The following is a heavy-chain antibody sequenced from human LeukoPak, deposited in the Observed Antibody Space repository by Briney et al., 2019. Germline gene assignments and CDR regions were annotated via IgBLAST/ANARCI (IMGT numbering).Heavy chain of an antibody. D-gene: IGHD2-15*01. V-gene: IGHV3-7*01. CDR1: GFTLSSYW. CDR3: ARVYCSGGSCYYYYYGMDV. Sequence: GGSLRLSCAASGFTLSSYWMRWVRQAPGKGREGVANIKQEGREKYYVDSVKGRFTISTDNANNSLYLQINSLRAEDTAVYYCARVYCSGGSCYYYYYGMDVWGQGTTVTVSS. J-gene: IGHJ6*02. CDR2: IKQEGREK.